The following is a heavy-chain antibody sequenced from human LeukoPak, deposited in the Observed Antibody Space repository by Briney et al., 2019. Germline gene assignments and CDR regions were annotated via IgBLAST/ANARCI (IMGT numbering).Heavy chain of an antibody. CDR3: AKDSESYYYDSSGYYSRTFDY. V-gene: IGHV3-23*01. J-gene: IGHJ4*02. Sequence: GGSLRLSCAASGITFSSYGMSWVRQAPGKGLEWVSSISSTGGTTYYADSVKGRFTISRDNSKNTLYLQMNSLRAEDTAVYYCAKDSESYYYDSSGYYSRTFDYWGQGTLITVSS. D-gene: IGHD3-22*01. CDR2: ISSTGGTT. CDR1: GITFSSYG.